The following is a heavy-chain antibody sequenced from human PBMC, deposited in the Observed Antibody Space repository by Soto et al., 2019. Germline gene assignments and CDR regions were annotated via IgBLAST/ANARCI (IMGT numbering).Heavy chain of an antibody. CDR3: ARDYYYYGMDV. CDR2: IYYSGST. J-gene: IGHJ6*02. V-gene: IGHV4-31*03. Sequence: SETLSLTCTVSGGSISSGGYYWSWIRQHPGKGLEWIGYIYYSGSTYYNPSLKSRVTMSVDTSKNQFSLKLSSVTAADTAVYYCARDYYYYGMDVWGQGTTVTVSS. CDR1: GGSISSGGYY.